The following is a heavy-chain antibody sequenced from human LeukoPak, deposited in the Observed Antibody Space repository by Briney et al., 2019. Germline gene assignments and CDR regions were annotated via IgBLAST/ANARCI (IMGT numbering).Heavy chain of an antibody. D-gene: IGHD5-24*01. CDR3: ARGVNSDF. Sequence: GGSLRLSCAASGFIFSDYYMTWIRQAPGKGLEWLSHISGSGSTTYYADSVKGRLTISRDNAHQSLYLDMSSLSTEDTALYYCARGVNSDFWGQGTLVTVSS. J-gene: IGHJ4*02. CDR1: GFIFSDYY. V-gene: IGHV3-11*01. CDR2: ISGSGSTT.